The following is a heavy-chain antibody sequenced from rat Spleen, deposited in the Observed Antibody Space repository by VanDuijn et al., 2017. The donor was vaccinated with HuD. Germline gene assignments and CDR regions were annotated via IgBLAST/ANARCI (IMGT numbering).Heavy chain of an antibody. Sequence: EVQLVESGGGLVQPGRSLKLSCAASGFTFSDYYMAWVRQAPKKGLEWVASISYEGSSTYYGDSVKGRFTISRDNAKSTLYLQMNSLRSEDTATYYCARHVDFWGPGTMVTVSS. CDR2: ISYEGSST. CDR3: ARHVDF. V-gene: IGHV5-22*01. CDR1: GFTFSDYY. J-gene: IGHJ1*01.